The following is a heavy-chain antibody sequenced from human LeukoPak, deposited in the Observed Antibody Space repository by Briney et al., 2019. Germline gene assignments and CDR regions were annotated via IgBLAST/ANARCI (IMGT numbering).Heavy chain of an antibody. J-gene: IGHJ3*02. CDR3: ASYPCGNDAFDI. CDR1: GGSISSYY. D-gene: IGHD1-26*01. V-gene: IGHV4-4*07. CDR2: IYTSGST. Sequence: PSETLSLTCTVSGGSISSYYWSWIRQPAGKGLEWIGRIYTSGSTNYNPSLKSRVTISVDKSKNQFSLQLSSVTAAHTAVYYCASYPCGNDAFDIWGQGTMVTVSS.